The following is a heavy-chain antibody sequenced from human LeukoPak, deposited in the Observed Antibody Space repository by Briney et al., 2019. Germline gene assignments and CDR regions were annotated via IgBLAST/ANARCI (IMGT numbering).Heavy chain of an antibody. J-gene: IGHJ4*02. D-gene: IGHD4-17*01. Sequence: SETLSPTCAVSGGSISSSNWWSWVRQPPGKGLEWIGEIYHSGSTNYNPSLKSRVTISVDTSKNQFSLKLSSVTAADTAVYYCARVGPHYGDYEPSLDYWGQGTLVTVSS. CDR3: ARVGPHYGDYEPSLDY. V-gene: IGHV4-4*02. CDR1: GGSISSSNW. CDR2: IYHSGST.